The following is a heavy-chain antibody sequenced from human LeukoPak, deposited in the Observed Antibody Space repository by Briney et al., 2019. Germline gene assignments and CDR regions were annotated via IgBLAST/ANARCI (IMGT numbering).Heavy chain of an antibody. D-gene: IGHD5-18*01. CDR3: ASRYSYGPATIFDY. V-gene: IGHV4-34*01. Sequence: PSETLSLTCTVYGGSFSGYHWSWIRQPPGKGLEWIGENDRSGTTNYNPSLKSRVTISVDTTMNHFSLKLSSVTAADTAVYYCASRYSYGPATIFDYWGQGTLVTVSS. CDR2: NDRSGTT. CDR1: GGSFSGYH. J-gene: IGHJ4*02.